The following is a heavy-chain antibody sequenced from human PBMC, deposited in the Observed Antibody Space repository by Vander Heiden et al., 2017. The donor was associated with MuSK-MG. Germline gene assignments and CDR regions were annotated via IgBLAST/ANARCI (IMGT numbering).Heavy chain of an antibody. CDR2: INHSGST. D-gene: IGHD5-18*01. J-gene: IGHJ4*02. CDR3: ARGPAGYSYDKSPPSN. V-gene: IGHV4-34*01. Sequence: QVQLQQWGAGLLKPSETLSLTCAVYGGSFSGYYWSWIRQPPGKGLEWIGEINHSGSTNYNPSLKSRVTISVDTSKNQFSLKLSSVTAADTAVYYCARGPAGYSYDKSPPSNWGQGTLVTVSS. CDR1: GGSFSGYY.